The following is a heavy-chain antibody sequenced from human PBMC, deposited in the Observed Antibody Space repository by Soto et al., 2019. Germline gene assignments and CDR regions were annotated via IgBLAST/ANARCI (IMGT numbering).Heavy chain of an antibody. CDR2: ISAYNGNT. Sequence: ASVKVSCKASGYTFTSYGISWVRQAPGQGLEWMGWISAYNGNTNYAQKLQGRVTMTTDTSTSTAYMELRSLRSDDTAVYYCARAIVVVISGYNWFDPWGQGTLVTVS. D-gene: IGHD3-22*01. CDR3: ARAIVVVISGYNWFDP. V-gene: IGHV1-18*01. J-gene: IGHJ5*02. CDR1: GYTFTSYG.